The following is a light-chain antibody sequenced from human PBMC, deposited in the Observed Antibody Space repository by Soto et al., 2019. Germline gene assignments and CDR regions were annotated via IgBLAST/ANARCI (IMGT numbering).Light chain of an antibody. CDR3: QQYGTSPRT. CDR2: GAS. Sequence: EIVLTQSPGTLSLSPGERAALSCRASQSLTNTYLAWYQQKPGQAPRLLIYGASSRATSIPDRFSGSGSGTDFTLTISRLEPEDFAVYYCQQYGTSPRTFGQGTKVEIK. CDR1: QSLTNTY. V-gene: IGKV3-20*01. J-gene: IGKJ1*01.